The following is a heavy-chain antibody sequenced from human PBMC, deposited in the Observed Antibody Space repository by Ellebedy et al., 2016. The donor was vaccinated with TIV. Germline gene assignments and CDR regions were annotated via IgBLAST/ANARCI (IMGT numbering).Heavy chain of an antibody. D-gene: IGHD6-13*01. J-gene: IGHJ4*02. V-gene: IGHV3-21*01. CDR3: ARGAMAAAGDDY. CDR2: ISSNSNYI. CDR1: GFTFSSYS. Sequence: GESLKISCAASGFTFSSYSMNWVRQAPGKGLGWVSSISSNSNYIYYADSVRGRFTISRDNAKKSLYLQMNSLRAEDTAVYYCARGAMAAAGDDYWGQGTPVTVSS.